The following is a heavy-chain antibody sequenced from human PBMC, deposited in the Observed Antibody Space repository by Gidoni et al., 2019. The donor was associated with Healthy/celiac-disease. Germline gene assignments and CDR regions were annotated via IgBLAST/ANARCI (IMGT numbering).Heavy chain of an antibody. J-gene: IGHJ3*02. CDR2: ISGSGGST. Sequence: EVQLLESGGGLVQPGGSLRLSCAASGFPFSSYAMSWVRQAPGKGLEWVSAISGSGGSTYYADSVKGRFTISRDNAKNTLYLQMNSLRAEDTAVYYCAKRGLSFNYYDVDAFDIWGQGTMVTVSS. CDR3: AKRGLSFNYYDVDAFDI. CDR1: GFPFSSYA. D-gene: IGHD3-22*01. V-gene: IGHV3-23*01.